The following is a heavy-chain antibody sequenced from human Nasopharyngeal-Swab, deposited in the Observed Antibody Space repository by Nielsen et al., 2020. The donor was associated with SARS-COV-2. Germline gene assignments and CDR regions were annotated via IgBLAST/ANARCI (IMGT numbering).Heavy chain of an antibody. D-gene: IGHD3-22*01. J-gene: IGHJ4*02. CDR3: AKDKGAYYYDSSGPFFDY. Sequence: SLKISCAASGFTFDDYAMHWVRQAPGKGLEWVSGISWNSGSIGYADSVEGRFTISRDNAKNSLYLQMNSLRAEDMALYYCAKDKGAYYYDSSGPFFDYWGQGTLVTVSS. CDR1: GFTFDDYA. CDR2: ISWNSGSI. V-gene: IGHV3-9*03.